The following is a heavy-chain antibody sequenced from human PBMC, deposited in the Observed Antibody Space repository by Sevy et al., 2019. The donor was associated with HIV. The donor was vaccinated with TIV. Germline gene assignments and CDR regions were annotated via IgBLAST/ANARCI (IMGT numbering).Heavy chain of an antibody. CDR3: ANSFYDSSSYFLTYKYYGMDV. CDR1: AFTFSSYG. V-gene: IGHV3-30*18. CDR2: ISYDGSNK. D-gene: IGHD3-22*01. J-gene: IGHJ6*02. Sequence: GGSLRLSCAASAFTFSSYGMHWVRQAPGKGLEWVAVISYDGSNKYYADSVKGGFTISRDNSKNKLYLQMNSLRAEDTAVYYCANSFYDSSSYFLTYKYYGMDVWGQGTTVTVSS.